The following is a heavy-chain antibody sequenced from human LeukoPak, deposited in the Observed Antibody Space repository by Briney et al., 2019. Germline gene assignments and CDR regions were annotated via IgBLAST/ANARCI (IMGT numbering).Heavy chain of an antibody. CDR1: GGTFSIYA. D-gene: IGHD3-22*01. Sequence: SLKVSCKASGGTFSIYAISWVRQAPGQGLEWMGRIIPIFGIANYTQKFQGRVTITADKSTSTAYMELSSLRSEDTAVYYCARGAYYYDSSGPRRSCWYFDLWGRGTLVTVSS. V-gene: IGHV1-69*10. CDR3: ARGAYYYDSSGPRRSCWYFDL. J-gene: IGHJ2*01. CDR2: IIPIFGIA.